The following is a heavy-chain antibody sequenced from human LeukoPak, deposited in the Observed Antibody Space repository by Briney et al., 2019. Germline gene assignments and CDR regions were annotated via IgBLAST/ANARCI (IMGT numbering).Heavy chain of an antibody. J-gene: IGHJ4*02. CDR3: ATRSTGVAATFNC. V-gene: IGHV4-59*01. CDR2: ISYSGNT. D-gene: IGHD2-15*01. Sequence: SETLSLTCSVSGGSISSYYWSWIRQPPGKGLEWIGYISYSGNTNYNPSLKSRVTISVDTSKNQFSLKLSSVTAADTAVYYCATRSTGVAATFNCWGQGALVTVSS. CDR1: GGSISSYY.